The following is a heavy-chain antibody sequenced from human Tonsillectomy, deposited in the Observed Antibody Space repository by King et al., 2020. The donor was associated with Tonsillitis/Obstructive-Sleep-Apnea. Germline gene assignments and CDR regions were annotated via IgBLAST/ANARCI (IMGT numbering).Heavy chain of an antibody. J-gene: IGHJ6*03. CDR2: INPNSGGT. Sequence: VQLVESGAEVKKPGASVKVSCKASGYTFTGYYMHWVRQAPGQGLEWMGRINPNSGGTNYAQKFQGRVTMTRDTSISTAYMGLSRLRSDDTAVYYCARDISHPHDYYYYYYMDVWGKGTTVTVSS. V-gene: IGHV1-2*06. CDR1: GYTFTGYY. D-gene: IGHD1-1*01. CDR3: ARDISHPHDYYYYYYMDV.